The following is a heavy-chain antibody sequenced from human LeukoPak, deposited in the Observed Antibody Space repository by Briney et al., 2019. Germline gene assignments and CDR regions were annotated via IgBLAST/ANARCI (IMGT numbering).Heavy chain of an antibody. V-gene: IGHV3-15*01. CDR2: IKSKTDGGTT. J-gene: IGHJ4*02. Sequence: PGGSLRLSCAASGFTFSNAWMSWVRQAPRKGLEWVGRIKSKTDGGTTDYAAPVKGRFTISRDDSKNTLYLQMNSLKTEDTAVYYCTTGPVVTYFDYWGQGTLVTVSS. CDR3: TTGPVVTYFDY. CDR1: GFTFSNAW. D-gene: IGHD3-22*01.